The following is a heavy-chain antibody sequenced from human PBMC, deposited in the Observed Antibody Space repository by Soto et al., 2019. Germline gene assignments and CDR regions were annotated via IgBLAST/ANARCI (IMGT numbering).Heavy chain of an antibody. CDR2: IIPIPGTA. CDR3: ARSQGSSTSLEIYYYYYYGMDV. V-gene: IGHV1-69*01. J-gene: IGHJ6*01. Sequence: QVQLVQSGAEVKKPGSSVKVSCKASGGTFGSYAISWVRQAPAQRLEWMGGIIPIPGTANYAQKVQGRVTLAADESTSTAYMELSSLRSEDTAVYYCARSQGSSTSLEIYYYYYYGMDVWGQGTTVTVSS. D-gene: IGHD2-2*01. CDR1: GGTFGSYA.